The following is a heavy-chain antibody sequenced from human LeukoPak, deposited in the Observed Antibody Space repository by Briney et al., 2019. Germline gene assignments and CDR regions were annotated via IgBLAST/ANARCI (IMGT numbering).Heavy chain of an antibody. J-gene: IGHJ3*02. CDR1: GGSISSYY. CDR3: ARDLGWFGELFEAFDI. V-gene: IGHV4-59*01. D-gene: IGHD3-10*01. Sequence: PSETLSLTCTVSGGSISSYYWSWIRQPPGKGLEWIGYIYYSGSTNYNPSLKSRVTISVDTSKNQFSLKLSSVTAADTAVYYCARDLGWFGELFEAFDIWGQGTMVTVSS. CDR2: IYYSGST.